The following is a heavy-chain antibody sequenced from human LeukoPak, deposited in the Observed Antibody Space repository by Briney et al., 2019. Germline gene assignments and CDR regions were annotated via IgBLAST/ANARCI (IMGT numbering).Heavy chain of an antibody. D-gene: IGHD3-10*01. CDR2: INPSGGST. Sequence: ASVKVSCKASGYTFTSYYMHWVRQAPGQGLEWMGIINPSGGSTSYAQKFQGRVTMTRDTSTSTVYMELSSLRSEDTAVYYCARDYYYGSGSYRGREGYYMDVWGKGTTVTISS. CDR3: ARDYYYGSGSYRGREGYYMDV. J-gene: IGHJ6*03. V-gene: IGHV1-46*01. CDR1: GYTFTSYY.